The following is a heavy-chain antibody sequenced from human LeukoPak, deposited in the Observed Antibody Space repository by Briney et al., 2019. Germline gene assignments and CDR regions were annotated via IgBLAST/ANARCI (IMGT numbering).Heavy chain of an antibody. J-gene: IGHJ5*02. CDR1: GGSISSSSYY. Sequence: PSETLSLTCTVSGGSISSSSYYWGWIRQPPGKGLEWIGSIYYSGSTNYNPSLKSRVTISVDTSKNQFSLKLSSVTAADTAVYYCARSRRNIVVVPAARPNWFDPWGQGTLVTVSS. D-gene: IGHD2-2*01. CDR2: IYYSGST. V-gene: IGHV4-39*07. CDR3: ARSRRNIVVVPAARPNWFDP.